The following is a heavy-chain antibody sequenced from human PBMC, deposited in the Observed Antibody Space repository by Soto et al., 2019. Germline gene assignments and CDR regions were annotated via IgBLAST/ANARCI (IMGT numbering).Heavy chain of an antibody. CDR1: GFTFSSYS. CDR2: ISSSSSYI. Sequence: EVQLVESGGGLVKPGGSLRLSCAASGFTFSSYSMNWVRQAPGKGLEWVSSISSSSSYIYYADSVKGRFTISRDNAKNSLYLQMNSLRAEDTAVYYCARDSYYYDSSGYYLYYFDYWGQGTPVTVSS. V-gene: IGHV3-21*01. D-gene: IGHD3-22*01. J-gene: IGHJ4*02. CDR3: ARDSYYYDSSGYYLYYFDY.